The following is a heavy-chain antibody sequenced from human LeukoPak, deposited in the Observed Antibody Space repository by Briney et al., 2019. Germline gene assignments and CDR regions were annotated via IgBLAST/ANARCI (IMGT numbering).Heavy chain of an antibody. J-gene: IGHJ4*02. CDR1: GYSISSGYY. CDR2: LYYGGST. D-gene: IGHD3-22*01. V-gene: IGHV4-38-2*02. Sequence: KPSKTLSLTCSVSGYSISSGYYWGWIRQPPGKGLEWIGSLYYGGSTYYKPSLKSRVTISADTSKNLFSLKLRSVTAADTAMYYCARAYDSSGYNDYSFDFWGQGTLVTVSS. CDR3: ARAYDSSGYNDYSFDF.